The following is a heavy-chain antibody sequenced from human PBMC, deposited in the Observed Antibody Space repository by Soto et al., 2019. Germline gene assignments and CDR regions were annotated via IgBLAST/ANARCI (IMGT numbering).Heavy chain of an antibody. Sequence: SETLSLTCAVYGGSFSGYYWSWIRQPPGKGLEWIGEINHSGSTNYNPSLKSRVTISVDTSKNQFSLKLSSVTAADTAVYYCAVLLLWFGEPIDVWCQGTTVTVSS. V-gene: IGHV4-34*01. CDR1: GGSFSGYY. D-gene: IGHD3-10*01. CDR3: AVLLLWFGEPIDV. CDR2: INHSGST. J-gene: IGHJ6*02.